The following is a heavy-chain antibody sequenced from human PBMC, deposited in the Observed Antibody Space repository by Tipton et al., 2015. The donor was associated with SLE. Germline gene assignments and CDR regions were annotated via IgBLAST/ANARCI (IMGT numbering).Heavy chain of an antibody. Sequence: TLSLTCAVSAYSLSSGYYWGWIRQPPGKGLEWIGEISHTGSTHYNPSLKSRVTILVDTSKNPKSQFSLRLSSVTAADTAVYYCARGVLSSSWTRDGMDVWRQGTTVTVSS. CDR3: ARGVLSSSWTRDGMDV. CDR2: ISHTGST. CDR1: AYSLSSGYY. J-gene: IGHJ6*01. V-gene: IGHV4-38-2*01. D-gene: IGHD6-13*01.